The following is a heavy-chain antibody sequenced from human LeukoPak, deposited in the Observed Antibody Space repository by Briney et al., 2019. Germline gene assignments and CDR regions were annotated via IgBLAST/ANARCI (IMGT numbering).Heavy chain of an antibody. V-gene: IGHV3-11*04. CDR1: GFTSSDYY. Sequence: GGSLRLSCTASGFTSSDYYMSWIRQAPGRGLEWVSYISSSGSTIYYADSVKGRFTISRDNAKNSLYLQMNSLRAEDTAVYYCARESSSGWAIVLYYYMDVWGKGTTVTISS. D-gene: IGHD6-19*01. CDR2: ISSSGSTI. CDR3: ARESSSGWAIVLYYYMDV. J-gene: IGHJ6*03.